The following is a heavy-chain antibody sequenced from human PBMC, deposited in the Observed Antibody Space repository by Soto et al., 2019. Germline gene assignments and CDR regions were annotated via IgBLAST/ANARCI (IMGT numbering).Heavy chain of an antibody. CDR3: ARGVMITFGGAGDYYYYGMDV. Sequence: SVKVSCKAAGDTFSSYAISWVLQAPGQGLEWMGGIIPIFGTANYAQKFQGRVTITADKSTSTAYMELSSLRSEDTAVYYCARGVMITFGGAGDYYYYGMDVWGQGTTVTVSS. V-gene: IGHV1-69*06. D-gene: IGHD3-16*01. CDR1: GDTFSSYA. J-gene: IGHJ6*02. CDR2: IIPIFGTA.